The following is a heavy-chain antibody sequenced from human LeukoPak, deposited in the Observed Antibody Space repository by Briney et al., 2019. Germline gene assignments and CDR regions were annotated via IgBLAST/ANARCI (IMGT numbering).Heavy chain of an antibody. D-gene: IGHD3-9*01. CDR3: ATHYDILTGYYKDYVY. J-gene: IGHJ4*02. V-gene: IGHV1-2*02. CDR1: GYTFTGYY. Sequence: GASVKVSCKASGYTFTGYYMHWVRQAPGQGLEWMGWINPDSGGTNYAQKLQGRVTVTRDKSISAAYMEMSRLRSDDTAVYYCATHYDILTGYYKDYVYWGQGTLVTVSS. CDR2: INPDSGGT.